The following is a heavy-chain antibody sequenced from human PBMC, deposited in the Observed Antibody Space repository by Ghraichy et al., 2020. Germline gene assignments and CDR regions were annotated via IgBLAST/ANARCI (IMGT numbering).Heavy chain of an antibody. J-gene: IGHJ6*02. D-gene: IGHD6-13*01. Sequence: ASVKVSCKASGYTFTSYGISWVRQAPGQGLEWMGWISAYNGNTNYAQKLQGRVTMTTDTSTSTAYMELRSLRSDDTAVYYCARDGDSSFLSYYYYGMDVWGQGTTVTVSS. CDR2: ISAYNGNT. V-gene: IGHV1-18*01. CDR1: GYTFTSYG. CDR3: ARDGDSSFLSYYYYGMDV.